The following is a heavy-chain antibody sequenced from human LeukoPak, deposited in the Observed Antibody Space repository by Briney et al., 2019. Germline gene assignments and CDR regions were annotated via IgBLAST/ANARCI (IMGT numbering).Heavy chain of an antibody. CDR2: IDPSDSYT. V-gene: IGHV5-10-1*04. J-gene: IGHJ5*02. CDR3: ARRGYYDSSTGKNWFDP. D-gene: IGHD3-22*01. Sequence: LGESLKISCKGSGYSLTSYWMSWVRQMPGKGLEWMGRIDPSDSYTNYSPSFQGQVTISVDKSISTAYLQWSSLKASDTAMYYCARRGYYDSSTGKNWFDPWGQGTLVTVSS. CDR1: GYSLTSYW.